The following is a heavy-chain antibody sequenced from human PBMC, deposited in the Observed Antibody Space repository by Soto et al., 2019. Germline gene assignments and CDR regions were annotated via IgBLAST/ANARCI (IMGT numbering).Heavy chain of an antibody. CDR2: INHSGST. CDR1: GGSFSGYY. CDR3: ARGRDIVVVVAAPHRYFDY. D-gene: IGHD2-15*01. Sequence: QVQLQQWGAGLLKPSETLSLTCAVYGGSFSGYYWSWIRQPPGKGLEWIGEINHSGSTNYNPSLKGRVTILVDTSKNQFSLKLSSVTAADTAVYYCARGRDIVVVVAAPHRYFDYWGQGTLVTVSS. V-gene: IGHV4-34*01. J-gene: IGHJ4*02.